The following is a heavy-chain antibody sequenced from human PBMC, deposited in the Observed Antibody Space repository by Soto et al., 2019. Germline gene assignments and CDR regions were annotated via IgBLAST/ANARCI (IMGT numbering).Heavy chain of an antibody. V-gene: IGHV4-34*01. CDR3: ARDKITGLFDY. CDR2: INHSGST. CDR1: GGSFSGYY. D-gene: IGHD2-8*02. Sequence: QVQLQQWGAGLLKPSETLSLTCAVYGGSFSGYYWTWIRQPPGTGLEWSGEINHSGSTKYNPSRKSRVTIAVDTSQNQFSLKLTSVTAADTAVYYCARDKITGLFDYWGQGTLVTVSS. J-gene: IGHJ4*02.